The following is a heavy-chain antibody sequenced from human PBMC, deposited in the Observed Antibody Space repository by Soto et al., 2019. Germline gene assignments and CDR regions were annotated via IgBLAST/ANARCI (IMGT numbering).Heavy chain of an antibody. J-gene: IGHJ3*02. CDR3: TRDGITIFGVVIEAPFDAFDI. D-gene: IGHD3-3*01. V-gene: IGHV3-49*03. CDR1: GFTFGDYA. Sequence: GGSLRLSCTASGFTFGDYAMSWFRQAPGKGLEWVGFIRSKAYGGTTEYAASVKGRFTISRDDSKSIAYLQMNSLKTEDTAVYYCTRDGITIFGVVIEAPFDAFDIWGQGTMVIVSS. CDR2: IRSKAYGGTT.